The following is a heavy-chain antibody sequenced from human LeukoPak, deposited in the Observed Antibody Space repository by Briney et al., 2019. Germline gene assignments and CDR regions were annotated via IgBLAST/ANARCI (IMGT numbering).Heavy chain of an antibody. J-gene: IGHJ4*02. CDR1: GFTVSSNS. Sequence: GGSLRLSCTVSGFTVSSNSMSWVRQAPGKGLEWVSAISGSGGSTYYADSVKGRFTISRDNAKNSLYLQMNSLRAEDTAVYYCARDRFFYSSGWIFDYWGQGTLVTVSS. D-gene: IGHD6-19*01. CDR2: ISGSGGST. CDR3: ARDRFFYSSGWIFDY. V-gene: IGHV3-21*01.